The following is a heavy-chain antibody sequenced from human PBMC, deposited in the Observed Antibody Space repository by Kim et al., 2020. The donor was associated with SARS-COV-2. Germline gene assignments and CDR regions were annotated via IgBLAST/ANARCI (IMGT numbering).Heavy chain of an antibody. CDR3: ARDSSLYSYGFFDY. CDR1: GFTFSSYS. J-gene: IGHJ4*02. Sequence: GGSLRLSCAASGFTFSSYSMNWVRQAPGKGLEWVSSISSSSSYIYYADSVKGRFTISRDNAKNSLYLQMNSLRAEDTAVYYCARDSSLYSYGFFDYWGQGTLVTVSS. V-gene: IGHV3-21*01. D-gene: IGHD5-18*01. CDR2: ISSSSSYI.